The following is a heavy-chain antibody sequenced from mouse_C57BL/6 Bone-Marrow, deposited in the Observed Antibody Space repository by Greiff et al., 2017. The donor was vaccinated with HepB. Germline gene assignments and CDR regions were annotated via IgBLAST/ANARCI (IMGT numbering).Heavy chain of an antibody. CDR1: GYTFTRYW. J-gene: IGHJ1*03. V-gene: IGHV1-69*01. CDR3: ARGILSGV. Sequence: QVQLQQPGAELVMPGASVKLSCKASGYTFTRYWMHWVKQRPGQGLEWIGAIDPSDSYPNYNQKFKGKSTLTVDKSSSTAYMQLSSLTSEDSAVYYCARGILSGVWGTGTTVTVSS. CDR2: IDPSDSYP.